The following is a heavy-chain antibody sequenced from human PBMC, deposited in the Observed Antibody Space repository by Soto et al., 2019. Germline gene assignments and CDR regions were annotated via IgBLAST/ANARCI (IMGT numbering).Heavy chain of an antibody. CDR3: ARGQVVAAQL. J-gene: IGHJ4*02. Sequence: QLQLQESGSGLVKPSQTLSLTCAVSGGSISRGGYSWSWIRQPPGKGLEWIGYIYHSGSTYYNLSLKSRVTISVDRSKNQSSRKLSSVTAADTGVYYCARGQVVAAQLRGQGPLVTVSS. CDR2: IYHSGST. D-gene: IGHD2-15*01. V-gene: IGHV4-30-2*01. CDR1: GGSISRGGYS.